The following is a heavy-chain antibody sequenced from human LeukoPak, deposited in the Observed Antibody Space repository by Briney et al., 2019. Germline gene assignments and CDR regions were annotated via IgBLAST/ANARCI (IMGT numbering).Heavy chain of an antibody. V-gene: IGHV3-15*01. CDR3: TTERGLTYYYDSSGSRSDY. CDR1: GFTFSNAW. D-gene: IGHD3-22*01. CDR2: IKSKTDGGTT. Sequence: TGGSLRLSCAASGFTFSNAWMSWVRQAPGKGLEWVGRIKSKTDGGTTDYAAPVKGRFTISRDDSKNTLYLQMNSLKTEDTAVYYCTTERGLTYYYDSSGSRSDYWGQGTLVTVSS. J-gene: IGHJ4*02.